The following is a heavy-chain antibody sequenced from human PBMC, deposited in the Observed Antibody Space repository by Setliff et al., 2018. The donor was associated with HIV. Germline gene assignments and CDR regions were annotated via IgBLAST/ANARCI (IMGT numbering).Heavy chain of an antibody. J-gene: IGHJ5*02. Sequence: ASVKVSCKASGYTFTSCFMHWGRQAPGQGLEWMGRIGGDNANIKFAQSFQGRVTMTTDTSTNTAYLELTSLRSDDTAVYYCARYAASGTGWFDPWGQGTQVTVSS. CDR1: GYTFTSCF. CDR2: IGGDNANI. V-gene: IGHV1-18*04. D-gene: IGHD2-8*02. CDR3: ARYAASGTGWFDP.